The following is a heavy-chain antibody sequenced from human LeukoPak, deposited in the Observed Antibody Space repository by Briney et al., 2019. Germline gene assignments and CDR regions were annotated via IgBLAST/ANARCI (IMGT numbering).Heavy chain of an antibody. J-gene: IGHJ4*02. CDR2: SKNKADSYTT. Sequence: GGSLRLSCAASRFTFSDYYIDWVRQTPGKGLEWIGRSKNKADSYTTHYAASVKGRFTISRDDSKNSLYLQMNSLKTEDTAVYYCARDNVGSYDYWGQGTLVTVSP. CDR3: ARDNVGSYDY. V-gene: IGHV3-72*01. CDR1: RFTFSDYY. D-gene: IGHD1-26*01.